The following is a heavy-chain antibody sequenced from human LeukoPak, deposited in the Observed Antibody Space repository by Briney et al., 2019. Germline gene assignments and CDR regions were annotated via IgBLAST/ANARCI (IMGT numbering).Heavy chain of an antibody. V-gene: IGHV4-4*07. CDR1: GGSISSYY. D-gene: IGHD1-1*01. J-gene: IGHJ4*02. Sequence: ASETLSLTCTVSGGSISSYYWSWIRQPAGKGLEWIGRIYISGSTNYNPSLKSRVTMSVDTSKNQFSLKLSSVTAADTAVYYCARDRGTWNDDGFDYWGQGTLVTVSS. CDR3: ARDRGTWNDDGFDY. CDR2: IYISGST.